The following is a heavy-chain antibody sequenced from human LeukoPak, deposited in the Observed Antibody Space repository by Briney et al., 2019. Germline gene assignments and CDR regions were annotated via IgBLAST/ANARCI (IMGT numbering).Heavy chain of an antibody. V-gene: IGHV4-34*01. CDR3: ARGRGRYYGMDV. J-gene: IGHJ6*02. Sequence: SETLSLTCAVYGGSFSGYYWSRIRQSAGKGLEWIGEMNHSGSTNYNSSLKSRVTISADTSKKQFSLKLSSVTAADTAVYYCARGRGRYYGMDVWGQGTPVTVSS. CDR2: MNHSGST. CDR1: GGSFSGYY. D-gene: IGHD3-16*01.